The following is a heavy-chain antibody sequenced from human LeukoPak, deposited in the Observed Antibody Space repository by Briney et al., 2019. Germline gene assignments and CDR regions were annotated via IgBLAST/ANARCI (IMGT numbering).Heavy chain of an antibody. CDR1: GFTFSTYW. CDR2: MNSDGSTI. Sequence: GGSLRLSCAASGFTFSTYWMHWVRQAPGKGLVWVSRMNSDGSTINYADSVKGRFTISRDNAKNTLYLQMNSLRAEDTAVYYCARGWTTVTTSIDHWGQGTLVTVSS. J-gene: IGHJ4*02. D-gene: IGHD4-17*01. CDR3: ARGWTTVTTSIDH. V-gene: IGHV3-74*01.